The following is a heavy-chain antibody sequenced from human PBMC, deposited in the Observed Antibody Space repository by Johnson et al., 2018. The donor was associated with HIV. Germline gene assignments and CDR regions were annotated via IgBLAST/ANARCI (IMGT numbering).Heavy chain of an antibody. CDR1: GFTVSSNY. Sequence: VQLVESGGGLVQPGGSLRLSCAASGFTVSSNYMSWVRQAPGKGLEWVPVIYSGGSTYYADSVKGRFTISSDNSKHTLYLQMNSLSAEDTALYYCAREVRLGYCSGGSCYPYIAYPNACDIWGQGTMVTVSS. CDR2: IYSGGST. J-gene: IGHJ3*02. D-gene: IGHD2-15*01. CDR3: AREVRLGYCSGGSCYPYIAYPNACDI. V-gene: IGHV3-66*01.